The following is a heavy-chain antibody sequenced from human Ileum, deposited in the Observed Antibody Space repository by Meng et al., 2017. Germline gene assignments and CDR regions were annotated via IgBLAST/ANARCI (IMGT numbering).Heavy chain of an antibody. V-gene: IGHV1-46*01. J-gene: IGHJ4*02. D-gene: IGHD3-16*01. CDR1: EYSFSNYY. CDR2: SNPGGGST. CDR3: VREFTGGYFDY. Sequence: QGQLVQSGAEVKKPGASVKVSCKSSEYSFSNYYLHWMRQATGQGLEWLGVSNPGGGSTNYAQKFQGRVTMTRDTSANTVYMELGSLKSEDTAVYYCVREFTGGYFDYWGQGTLVTVSS.